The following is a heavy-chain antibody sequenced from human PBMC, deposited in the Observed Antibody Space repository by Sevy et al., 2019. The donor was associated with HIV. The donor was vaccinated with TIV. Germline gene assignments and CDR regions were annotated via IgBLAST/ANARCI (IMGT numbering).Heavy chain of an antibody. J-gene: IGHJ4*02. Sequence: GGSLRLSCAASGFTVNSNYMTWVRQAPGKGLEGVSVIHSDDTTYHADSVKDRLTISSYNFKNTLYLDMSSLRAEDTAVYYCARGKSGYGYALNYWGQGTLVTVSS. CDR2: IHSDDTT. CDR3: ARGKSGYGYALNY. V-gene: IGHV3-66*01. CDR1: GFTVNSNY. D-gene: IGHD5-18*01.